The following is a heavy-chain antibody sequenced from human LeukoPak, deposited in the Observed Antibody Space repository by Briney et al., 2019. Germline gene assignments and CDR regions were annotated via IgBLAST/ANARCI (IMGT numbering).Heavy chain of an antibody. CDR1: GFTFSSYA. D-gene: IGHD3-16*02. CDR2: ISGSGGST. J-gene: IGHJ4*02. Sequence: GGSLRLSCAASGFTFSSYAMSWVRQAPGKGLEWVSAISGSGGSTFYADSVRGRFTISRDNSKNTLYLQMDSLRAEDTAVYYCAKDLIMFAGVIVYYFDYWGQGTLVTVYS. CDR3: AKDLIMFAGVIVYYFDY. V-gene: IGHV3-23*01.